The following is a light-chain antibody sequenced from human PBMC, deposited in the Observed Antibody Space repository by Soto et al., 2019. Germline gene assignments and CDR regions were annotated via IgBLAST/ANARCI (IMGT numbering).Light chain of an antibody. V-gene: IGKV1-5*03. CDR1: QSISSW. CDR2: KAS. Sequence: DIQMTQSPSTLSASVGDRVTITCRASQSISSWLAWYQQKPGKAPNLLIYKASSLESGVPSRCSGSGAGTEFTLTISSLQPDDFATYYCQQYNRYSVTFGPGTKVEIK. CDR3: QQYNRYSVT. J-gene: IGKJ1*01.